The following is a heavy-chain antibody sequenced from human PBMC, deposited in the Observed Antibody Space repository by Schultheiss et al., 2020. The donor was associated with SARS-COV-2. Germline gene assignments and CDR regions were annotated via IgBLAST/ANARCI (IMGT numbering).Heavy chain of an antibody. CDR2: IYHSGST. D-gene: IGHD5-18*01. V-gene: IGHV4-39*07. Sequence: SETLSLTCTVSGGSISSSSYYWGWIRQPPGKGLEWIGSIYHSGSTYYNPSLKSRVTISVDTSKNQFSLKLSSVTAADTAVYYCATLVDTAMVTRGGIDYWGQGTLVTVSS. J-gene: IGHJ4*02. CDR1: GGSISSSSYY. CDR3: ATLVDTAMVTRGGIDY.